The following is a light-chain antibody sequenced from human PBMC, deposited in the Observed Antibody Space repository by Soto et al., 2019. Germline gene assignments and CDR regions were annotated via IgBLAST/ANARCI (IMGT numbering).Light chain of an antibody. V-gene: IGKV3-15*01. Sequence: EILMTQSPATLSVSPGERATLSCRASQSVSSNLAWYQQKPGQAPRLLIYGASTRATGIPARFSGSGSGTEFTLTISSLQSEDFAVYYCQQYNNWWTFGHGTKVEIK. CDR2: GAS. CDR3: QQYNNWWT. J-gene: IGKJ1*01. CDR1: QSVSSN.